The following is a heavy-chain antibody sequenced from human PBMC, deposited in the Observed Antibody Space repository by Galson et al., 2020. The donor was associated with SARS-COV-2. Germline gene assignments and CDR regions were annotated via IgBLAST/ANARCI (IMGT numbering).Heavy chain of an antibody. V-gene: IGHV3-30*04. CDR3: ARDRKYYDILTGYYNPSQYYYYYYGMDV. Sequence: GGSLRLSCAASGFTFSSYAMHWVRQAPGKGLEWVAVISYDGSNKYYADSVKGRFTISRDNSKNTLYLQMNSLRAEDTAVYYCARDRKYYDILTGYYNPSQYYYYYYGMDVWGQGTTVTVSS. D-gene: IGHD3-9*01. CDR1: GFTFSSYA. J-gene: IGHJ6*02. CDR2: ISYDGSNK.